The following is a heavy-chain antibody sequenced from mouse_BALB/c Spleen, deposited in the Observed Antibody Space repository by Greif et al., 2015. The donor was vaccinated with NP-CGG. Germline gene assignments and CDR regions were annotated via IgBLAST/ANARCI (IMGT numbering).Heavy chain of an antibody. CDR1: GFTFSSYA. V-gene: IGHV5-9-3*01. Sequence: EVKLVESGGGLVKPGGSLKLSCAASGFTFSSYAMSWVRQTPEKRLEWVATISSGGSYTYYPDSVKGRFTISRDNAKNTLYLQMSSLRSEDTAMYYCARQTTRYAMDYWGQGTSVTVSS. D-gene: IGHD1-1*01. J-gene: IGHJ4*01. CDR2: ISSGGSYT. CDR3: ARQTTRYAMDY.